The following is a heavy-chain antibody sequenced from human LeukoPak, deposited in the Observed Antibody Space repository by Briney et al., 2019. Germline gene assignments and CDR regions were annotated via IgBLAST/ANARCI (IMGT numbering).Heavy chain of an antibody. Sequence: SETLSLTCTVYGGSISSYYWSWIRQPPGKGLQWIGYIYYSGSTNYNPSLKSRVTISVDTSKNQFSLKLSSVTAADTAVYYCARGGYRSSWYYFDYWGQGTRVTVSS. CDR2: IYYSGST. CDR1: GGSISSYY. J-gene: IGHJ4*02. CDR3: ARGGYRSSWYYFDY. D-gene: IGHD6-13*01. V-gene: IGHV4-59*01.